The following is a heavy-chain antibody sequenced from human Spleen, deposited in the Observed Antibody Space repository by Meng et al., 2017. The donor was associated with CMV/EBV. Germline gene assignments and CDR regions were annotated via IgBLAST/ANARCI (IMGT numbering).Heavy chain of an antibody. Sequence: GSLRLSCTVSGGSVNSNSYYWSWIRQPPGKGLEWIGFIYYSGSTNYNPSLKSRVTISVDTFKNQFSLKLSSVTAADTAVYYCARGPYYCTSTTCHKPFDYWGQGALVTVSS. V-gene: IGHV4-61*01. CDR3: ARGPYYCTSTTCHKPFDY. CDR1: GGSVNSNSYY. J-gene: IGHJ4*02. CDR2: IYYSGST. D-gene: IGHD2/OR15-2a*01.